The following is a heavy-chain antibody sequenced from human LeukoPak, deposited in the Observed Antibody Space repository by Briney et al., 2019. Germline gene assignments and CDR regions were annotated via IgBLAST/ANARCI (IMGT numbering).Heavy chain of an antibody. D-gene: IGHD1-1*01. CDR2: IYPGDSDT. CDR1: GYSFTSYW. V-gene: IGHV5-51*01. CDR3: ATNWTPRRFFQH. J-gene: IGHJ1*01. Sequence: GESLKISRKGSGYSFTSYWIGWVRQMPGEGLEWMGIIYPGDSDTRYSPSFQGQVTISADKSISTAYLQWRSLKASDTAMYYCATNWTPRRFFQHWGQGTLVTVSS.